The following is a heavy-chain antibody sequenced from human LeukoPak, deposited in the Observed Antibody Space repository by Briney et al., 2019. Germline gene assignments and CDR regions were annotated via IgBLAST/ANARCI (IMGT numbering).Heavy chain of an antibody. V-gene: IGHV4-61*02. CDR1: GGSISSGSYY. D-gene: IGHD3-16*01. CDR2: IYSSGST. CDR3: ARGGVVNYYFDY. Sequence: SETLSLTCTVSGGSISSGSYYWSWIRQPAGKGLEWIGRIYSSGSTTYNPSLKGRVTMSIDTSKNQFSLKLSFVTAADTAVYYCARGGVVNYYFDYWGQGTLVTVSS. J-gene: IGHJ4*02.